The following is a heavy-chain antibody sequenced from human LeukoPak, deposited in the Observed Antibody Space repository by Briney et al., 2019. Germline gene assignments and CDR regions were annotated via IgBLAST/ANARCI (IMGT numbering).Heavy chain of an antibody. CDR2: IYDSGST. J-gene: IGHJ5*02. V-gene: IGHV4-59*01. D-gene: IGHD4-17*01. CDR1: GGSISSYY. Sequence: SETLSLTCTVSGGSISSYYWSWIRQPPGKGLEWIGYIYDSGSTNYNPSLKSRVTISADTSKNQFSLKLSSVTAADTAVYYCATSGATTVTTWGGSWFDPWGQGTLVTVSS. CDR3: ATSGATTVTTWGGSWFDP.